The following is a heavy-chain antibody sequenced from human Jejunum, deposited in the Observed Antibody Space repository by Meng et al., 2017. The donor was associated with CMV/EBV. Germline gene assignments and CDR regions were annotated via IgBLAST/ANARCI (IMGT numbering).Heavy chain of an antibody. CDR1: GDSIRSHY. CDR3: ARDKDYALFDA. CDR2: IYVSGIT. D-gene: IGHD4-17*01. Sequence: QVQLQESGPRLVKPSEXLSLTCTVSGDSIRSHYWNWIRQPAGKGLEWIGRIYVSGITNYNPSLRSRITMSVDTSKNQFSLKLSSVTAADTAVYYCARDKDYALFDAWGQGTLGTVAS. J-gene: IGHJ4*02. V-gene: IGHV4-4*07.